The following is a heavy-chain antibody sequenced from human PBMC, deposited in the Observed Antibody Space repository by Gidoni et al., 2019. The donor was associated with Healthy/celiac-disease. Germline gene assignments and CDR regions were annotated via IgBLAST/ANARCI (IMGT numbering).Heavy chain of an antibody. J-gene: IGHJ4*02. CDR1: GFTFSSYA. CDR2: ISGIGGST. CDR3: AKGSREFDY. D-gene: IGHD1-26*01. Sequence: EVQLLESGGGLVQPGGSLSLSCAASGFTFSSYAMSWVRQASVKGLEWVSAISGIGGSTYYADSVKGQVTISRDNSKNTLYLQMNSLRAEDTAVYYCAKGSREFDYWGQGTLVTVSS. V-gene: IGHV3-23*01.